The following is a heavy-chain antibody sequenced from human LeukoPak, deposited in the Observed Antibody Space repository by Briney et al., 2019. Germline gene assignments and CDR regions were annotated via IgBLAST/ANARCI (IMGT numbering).Heavy chain of an antibody. V-gene: IGHV4-39*01. Sequence: SETLSLTCTVSGGSISSSSYYWGWIRQPPGKGLEWIGSIYYSGSTYYNPSLKRRVTISVDTSKNQFSLKLSSVTAADTAVYYCARQGIGYASSGYYSGRAYYFDYWGQGTLGTVSS. D-gene: IGHD3-22*01. J-gene: IGHJ4*02. CDR1: GGSISSSSYY. CDR2: IYYSGST. CDR3: ARQGIGYASSGYYSGRAYYFDY.